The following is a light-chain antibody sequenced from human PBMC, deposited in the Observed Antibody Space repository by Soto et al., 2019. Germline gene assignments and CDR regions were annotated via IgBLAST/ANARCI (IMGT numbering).Light chain of an antibody. CDR3: RAWVANTYV. V-gene: IGLV3-1*01. CDR2: EDN. Sequence: SYELTQPPSVSVSPGQTASITCSGDKLGDRYASWYQQRPGQSPVLVMYEDNKRPSGIPERFSGSNSGNTATLTISGTQAMDEADYFCRAWVANTYVFGTGTKVTVL. CDR1: KLGDRY. J-gene: IGLJ1*01.